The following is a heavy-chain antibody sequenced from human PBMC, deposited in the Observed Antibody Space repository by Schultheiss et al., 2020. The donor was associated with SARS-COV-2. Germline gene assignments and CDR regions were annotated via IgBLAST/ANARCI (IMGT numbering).Heavy chain of an antibody. CDR2: INSDGSST. V-gene: IGHV3-74*01. CDR1: GFTFSSYW. CDR3: ARGQLRFLEWYYDAFDI. D-gene: IGHD3-3*01. J-gene: IGHJ3*02. Sequence: GGSLRLSCAASGFTFSSYWMHWVRQAPGKGLVWVSRINSDGSSTSYADSVKGRFTISRDNAKNTLYLQMNSLRAEDTAVYYCARGQLRFLEWYYDAFDIWGQGTRVTVS.